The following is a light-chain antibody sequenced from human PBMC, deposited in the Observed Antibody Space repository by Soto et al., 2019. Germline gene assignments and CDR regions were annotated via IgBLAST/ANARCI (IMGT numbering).Light chain of an antibody. J-gene: IGLJ3*02. V-gene: IGLV1-44*01. CDR3: ATWDDTLRSWV. CDR2: NNN. Sequence: QSVLTQPPSVSGAPGQRVTISCSGSNSNIGTNAVNWYQQIPGTAPKLLIYNNNQRPSGVPDRFSGSKSGTSASLTISGLHSDDEADYPCATWDDTLRSWVFGGGTQLTVL. CDR1: NSNIGTNA.